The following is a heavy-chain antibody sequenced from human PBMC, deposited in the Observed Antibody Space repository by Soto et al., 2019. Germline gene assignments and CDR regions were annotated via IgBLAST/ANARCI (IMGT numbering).Heavy chain of an antibody. D-gene: IGHD3-22*01. CDR3: ARESYYYDGTNSWFDP. V-gene: IGHV4-59*01. J-gene: IGHJ5*02. CDR1: GGSISSYY. Sequence: PSETLSLTCTVSGGSISSYYWSWIRQPPGKGLEWIRYIYYSGSTNYNPSLKSRVTISVDTSENQFSLKLSSVTAADTAVYYCARESYYYDGTNSWFDPWGQGTLVTVSS. CDR2: IYYSGST.